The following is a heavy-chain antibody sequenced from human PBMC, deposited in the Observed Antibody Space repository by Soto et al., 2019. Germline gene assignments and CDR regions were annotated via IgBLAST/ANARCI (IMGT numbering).Heavy chain of an antibody. CDR1: GYTFTSYG. D-gene: IGHD2-2*01. CDR2: ISAYNGNT. J-gene: IGHJ4*02. Sequence: ASVEVSCKASGYTFTSYGISWVRQAPGQGLEWMGWISAYNGNTNYAQKLQGIVTMTTDASTTTAYMELSSLRSDDTAVYYCARDLGWGYCSSTSCFHFDYWGQGTRVTVCS. V-gene: IGHV1-18*01. CDR3: ARDLGWGYCSSTSCFHFDY.